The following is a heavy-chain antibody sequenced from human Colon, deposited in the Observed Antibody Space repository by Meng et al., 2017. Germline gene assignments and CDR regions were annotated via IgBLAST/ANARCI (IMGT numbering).Heavy chain of an antibody. CDR3: ARDWGDVRGGFDF. D-gene: IGHD3-10*02. J-gene: IGHJ4*02. Sequence: QVQLQQSGPGLVKPSPTLALTCAISGDRVSSNSAAWNWIRQSPSRGLEWLGRTYYRSKYYNDYALSVKSRITINPDTSKNQFSLQLNSVTPEDTAIYYCARDWGDVRGGFDFWGQGTLVTVSS. CDR2: TYYRSKYYN. CDR1: GDRVSSNSAA. V-gene: IGHV6-1*01.